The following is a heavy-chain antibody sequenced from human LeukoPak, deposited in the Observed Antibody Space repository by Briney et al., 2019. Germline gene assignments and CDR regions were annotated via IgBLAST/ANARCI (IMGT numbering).Heavy chain of an antibody. V-gene: IGHV4-30-4*08. D-gene: IGHD1/OR15-1a*01. Sequence: TSETLSLTCTVSGGSFRSRNYLWSWIRQTPGECLEWIGYISYSGSAYYNPSLKSRVTISIDTSNSQFSLRLRSVTAADTAVYYCAREVNIQADSDAFDIWGPGTTVTVSS. J-gene: IGHJ3*02. CDR2: ISYSGSA. CDR3: AREVNIQADSDAFDI. CDR1: GGSFRSRNYL.